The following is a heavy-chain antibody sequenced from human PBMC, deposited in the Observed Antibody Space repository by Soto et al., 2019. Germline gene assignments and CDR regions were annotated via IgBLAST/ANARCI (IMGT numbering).Heavy chain of an antibody. CDR1: GGSVISGSYY. V-gene: IGHV4-61*01. D-gene: IGHD3-10*01. CDR3: ARGAMVRGEYVGKYYYYGMDV. Sequence: SETLSLTCTVSGGSVISGSYYLICIREPPWNGLELIGYIYYSGSTNYNPSLKSRVTISVDTSKNQFSLKLSSVTAADTAVYYCARGAMVRGEYVGKYYYYGMDVWGQGTTVTVSS. CDR2: IYYSGST. J-gene: IGHJ6*02.